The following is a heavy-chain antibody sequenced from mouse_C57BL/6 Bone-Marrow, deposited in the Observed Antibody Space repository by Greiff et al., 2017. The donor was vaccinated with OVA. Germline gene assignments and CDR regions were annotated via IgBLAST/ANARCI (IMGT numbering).Heavy chain of an antibody. D-gene: IGHD1-1*01. V-gene: IGHV1-69*01. J-gene: IGHJ2*01. Sequence: QVQLQQPGAELVMPGASVKLSCKASGYTFTSYWMHWVKQRPGQGLEWIGEIDPSDSYTNYNQKFKGKSTLTVDTSSSTAYMQLSSLTSEDSAVYNCAKEGNYYGSSDWGQGTTLTVSS. CDR1: GYTFTSYW. CDR3: AKEGNYYGSSD. CDR2: IDPSDSYT.